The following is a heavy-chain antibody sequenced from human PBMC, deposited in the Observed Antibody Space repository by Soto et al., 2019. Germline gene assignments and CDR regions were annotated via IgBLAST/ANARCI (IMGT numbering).Heavy chain of an antibody. D-gene: IGHD3-3*01. J-gene: IGHJ4*02. CDR3: ARGPFPKVWSGYYGH. CDR1: GYTFTSYA. Sequence: ASVKVSCKASGYTFTSYAMHWVRQAPGQRLEWMGWINAGNGNTKYSQKFQGRVTITRDTSASTAYMELSSLRSEDTAVYYCARGPFPKVWSGYYGHWGQGTLVTVSS. CDR2: INAGNGNT. V-gene: IGHV1-3*01.